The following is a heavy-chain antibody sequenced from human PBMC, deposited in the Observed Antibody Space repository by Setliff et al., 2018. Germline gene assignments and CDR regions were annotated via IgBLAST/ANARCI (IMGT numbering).Heavy chain of an antibody. Sequence: GGSLRLSCAASGFTFSSYAMSWVRQAPGKGLEWVSVIYSGGSAYYADSVKSRFTISRDNSESTLYLQMNSLRAEDTAVYYCARDREVVGSTRGTYYHYYHMDVWGKGTTVTVSS. V-gene: IGHV3-66*02. CDR3: ARDREVVGSTRGTYYHYYHMDV. CDR2: IYSGGSA. D-gene: IGHD1-26*01. J-gene: IGHJ6*03. CDR1: GFTFSSYA.